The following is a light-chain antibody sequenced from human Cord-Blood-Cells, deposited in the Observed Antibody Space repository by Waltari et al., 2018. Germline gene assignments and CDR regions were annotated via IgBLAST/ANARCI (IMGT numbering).Light chain of an antibody. Sequence: QSALTQPASVSGSPGQSITISCTGTSSDVGSYNLVSWYQQHPGKAPKLMIYEGSKRPSGVSNRFSGSKSVNTASLTITWLQAEDEADYYCCSYAGSSTWVFGGGTKLTVL. V-gene: IGLV2-23*01. CDR2: EGS. CDR1: SSDVGSYNL. CDR3: CSYAGSSTWV. J-gene: IGLJ3*02.